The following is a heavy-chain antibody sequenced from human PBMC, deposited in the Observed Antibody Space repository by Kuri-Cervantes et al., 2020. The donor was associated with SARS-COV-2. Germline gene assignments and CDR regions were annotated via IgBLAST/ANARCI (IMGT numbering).Heavy chain of an antibody. CDR2: INSRDTTV. D-gene: IGHD5-12*01. V-gene: IGHV3-48*02. CDR3: ARDIYSGWSGLWGFDL. J-gene: IGHJ3*01. Sequence: GGSLRLSCAASGFTFSNAWMSWVRQAPGEGLEWVSYINSRDTTVYYADSVKGRFTISRDNAKNSLYLQMNSLRDDDTAVYFCARDIYSGWSGLWGFDLWGQGTMVTVSS. CDR1: GFTFSNAW.